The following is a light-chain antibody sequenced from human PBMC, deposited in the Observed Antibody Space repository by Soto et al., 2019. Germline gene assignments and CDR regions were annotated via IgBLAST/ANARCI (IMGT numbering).Light chain of an antibody. V-gene: IGKV1D-16*01. J-gene: IGKJ1*01. Sequence: DIQMTQSPSSVSASVGDRFTITCRATQGISSWLAWYQQKPGKAPKLLIYAASSLQSGVPSRFSGSGSGTEFTLTISSLQTDDFSTYYCQQYHSYWTFGQGTKVDIK. CDR1: QGISSW. CDR2: AAS. CDR3: QQYHSYWT.